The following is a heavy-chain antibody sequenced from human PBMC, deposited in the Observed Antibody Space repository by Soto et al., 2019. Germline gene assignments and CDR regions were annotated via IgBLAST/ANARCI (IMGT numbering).Heavy chain of an antibody. CDR3: ARDSSSSGYYYGMDV. Sequence: QVHLVQSGAEVKKPGASVKVSCKASNETLTTYGISWVRQDPGQGLEWMGWVSGYSGHSSSAQEFQDRVIMTTDTSTNTAYMELRSLTSDDSAVYFCARDSSSSGYYYGMDVWGQWTTVTVSS. CDR2: VSGYSGHS. CDR1: NETLTTYG. J-gene: IGHJ6*02. D-gene: IGHD6-6*01. V-gene: IGHV1-18*01.